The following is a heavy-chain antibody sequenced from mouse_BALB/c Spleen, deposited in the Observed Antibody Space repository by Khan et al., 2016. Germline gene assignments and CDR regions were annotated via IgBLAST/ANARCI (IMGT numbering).Heavy chain of an antibody. Sequence: QVQLQQSGAELAKPGASVKMSCKASGYTFTSYWMHWVKQRPGQGLEWIGYINPSTGYTEYNQKFKDKATLTADKSSSTAYMQLSSLTSEDSAVYYSARDAGYYYAMDYWGQGTSVTVSS. V-gene: IGHV1-7*01. CDR2: INPSTGYT. D-gene: IGHD2-3*01. CDR3: ARDAGYYYAMDY. J-gene: IGHJ4*01. CDR1: GYTFTSYW.